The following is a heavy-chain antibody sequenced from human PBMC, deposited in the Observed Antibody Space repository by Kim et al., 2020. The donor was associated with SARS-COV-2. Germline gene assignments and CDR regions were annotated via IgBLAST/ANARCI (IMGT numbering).Heavy chain of an antibody. D-gene: IGHD2-15*01. CDR1: GITINNYA. V-gene: IGHV3-23*01. CDR2: ISGIGGSE. CDR3: AQDQIAGFTRWFDP. Sequence: GGSLRLSCVASGITINNYAMSWVRQAPGKGLAWVSDISGIGGSEKYADSVKGRFTISRDNSKNTLYLQMHSLTAEDTAVYYCAQDQIAGFTRWFDPWRQGPLVIVSS. J-gene: IGHJ5*02.